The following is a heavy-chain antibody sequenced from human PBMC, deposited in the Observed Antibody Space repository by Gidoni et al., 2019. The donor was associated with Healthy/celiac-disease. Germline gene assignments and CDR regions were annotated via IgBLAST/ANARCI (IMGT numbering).Heavy chain of an antibody. CDR2: IRDDGSNK. V-gene: IGHV3-30*02. CDR3: AKEGHYYDSSGYGFDY. J-gene: IGHJ4*02. D-gene: IGHD3-22*01. CDR1: GFTFSSDG. Sequence: QVQLVESGGGVVQPGRSRRLSCAAYGFTFSSDGMHWVRQAPGKGLEWGAFIRDDGSNKYYADSVKGRFTISRDNSKNTLYLQMNSLRAEDTAVYYCAKEGHYYDSSGYGFDYWGQGTLVTVSS.